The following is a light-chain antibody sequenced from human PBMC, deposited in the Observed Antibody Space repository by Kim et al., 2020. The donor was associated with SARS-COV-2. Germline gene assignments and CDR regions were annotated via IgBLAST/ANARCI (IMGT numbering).Light chain of an antibody. CDR2: EAS. CDR3: QQANSIPYT. J-gene: IGKJ2*01. V-gene: IGKV1-12*01. Sequence: DIQLTQSPSSLSASVGDRVTITCRASQGINIWLAWYQQKPGKAPKLLIYEASTLQSGVPSRFSGSVSGADFTLTITNLQPEDFATYYCQQANSIPYTFGQGTKLEI. CDR1: QGINIW.